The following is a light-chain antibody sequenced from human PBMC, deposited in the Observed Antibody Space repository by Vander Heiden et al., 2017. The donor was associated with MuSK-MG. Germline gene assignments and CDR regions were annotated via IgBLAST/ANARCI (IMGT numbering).Light chain of an antibody. CDR3: QQDKSYPRT. J-gene: IGKJ1*01. V-gene: IGKV1-5*01. CDR1: QTISSW. Sequence: DIQMTQSPSTLSASVGDRVTLTCRASQTISSWLAWYQQKPGMAPNLLIYDASSLESGVPSRFSGSGSGTEFTLTISSLKPDDFAIYYCQQDKSYPRTFGQGTKVEIK. CDR2: DAS.